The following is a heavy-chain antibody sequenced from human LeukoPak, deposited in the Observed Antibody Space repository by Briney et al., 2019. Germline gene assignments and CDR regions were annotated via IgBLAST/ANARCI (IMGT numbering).Heavy chain of an antibody. D-gene: IGHD5-18*01. CDR3: AKGRGYNYGYIFGYFDY. J-gene: IGHJ4*02. CDR2: SWNSGNI. Sequence: SWNSGNIDYADSVKGQFTISRDNAKNSLYPQMNSLRAEDTALYYCAKGRGYNYGYIFGYFDYWGQGTLVTVSS. V-gene: IGHV3-9*01.